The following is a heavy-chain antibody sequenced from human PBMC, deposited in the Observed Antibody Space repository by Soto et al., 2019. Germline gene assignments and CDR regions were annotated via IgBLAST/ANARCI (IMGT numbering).Heavy chain of an antibody. CDR1: GFTFSSYA. V-gene: IGHV3-23*01. CDR2: ITGRGLST. J-gene: IGHJ5*02. Sequence: GASLRLSCAASGFTFSSYAMSWVRQAPGKGLEWVSGITGRGLSTYYADSVKGRFTISRDNSKNTLYLQMNSLRAEDTAVYYCAKVVVARPRCGWFDLWGQTTLVTVSS. CDR3: AKVVVARPRCGWFDL. D-gene: IGHD2-15*01.